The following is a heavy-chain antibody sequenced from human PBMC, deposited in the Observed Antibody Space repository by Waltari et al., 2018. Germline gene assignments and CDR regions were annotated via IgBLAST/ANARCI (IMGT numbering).Heavy chain of an antibody. CDR3: AREGLYSSGWFDY. Sequence: QVQLVQSGAEVKKPGASVKVSCKASGYTFTGYYMHWVRQAPGQGLEWMGWMNPNSGNTGYAQKFQGRVTMTRNTSISTAYMELSSLRSEDTAVYYCAREGLYSSGWFDYWGQGTLVTVSS. CDR1: GYTFTGYY. V-gene: IGHV1-8*02. D-gene: IGHD6-19*01. CDR2: MNPNSGNT. J-gene: IGHJ5*01.